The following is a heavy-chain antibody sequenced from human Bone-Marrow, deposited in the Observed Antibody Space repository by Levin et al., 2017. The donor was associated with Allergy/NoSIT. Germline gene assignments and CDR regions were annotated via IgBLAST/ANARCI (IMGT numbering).Heavy chain of an antibody. D-gene: IGHD3-22*01. V-gene: IGHV3-30*18. Sequence: PAGGSLRLSCAASGFTFSNYGMHWVRQSPGKGLEWVAIISYDGSNEYYTDSVKGRFTISRDNSKNTLDLQMNSLKPEDTALYFCAKDPALYDSSGYLRTGYFDNWGQGTPVTVSS. CDR3: AKDPALYDSSGYLRTGYFDN. J-gene: IGHJ4*02. CDR1: GFTFSNYG. CDR2: ISYDGSNE.